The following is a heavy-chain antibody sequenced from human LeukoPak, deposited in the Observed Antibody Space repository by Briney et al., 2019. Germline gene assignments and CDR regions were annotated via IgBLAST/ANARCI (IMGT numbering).Heavy chain of an antibody. CDR1: GGSISSSNW. D-gene: IGHD3-10*01. Sequence: PSGTLSLTCAVSGGSISSSNWWSWVRQPPGKGLEWIGEIYHSGSTNYNPSLKSRVTISVDTSKNQFSLKLSSVTAADTAVYYCAVGGVYLRGGAEAFDIWGQGTMVTVSS. V-gene: IGHV4-4*02. CDR2: IYHSGST. CDR3: AVGGVYLRGGAEAFDI. J-gene: IGHJ3*02.